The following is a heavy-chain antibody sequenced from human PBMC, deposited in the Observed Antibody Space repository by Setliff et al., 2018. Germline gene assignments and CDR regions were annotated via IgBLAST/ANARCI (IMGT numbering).Heavy chain of an antibody. CDR1: GFSFSSYG. D-gene: IGHD3-10*01. CDR2: IKQDGSEK. J-gene: IGHJ5*02. CDR3: AAGRGRTWFDP. Sequence: PGGSLRLSCEGPGFSFSSYGLHWVRQAPGKGLEWVANIKQDGSEKYYVASVKGRFTISRDNTKNSLYLQMNSLRVEDTAVYYCAAGRGRTWFDPWGQGTLVTVSS. V-gene: IGHV3-7*03.